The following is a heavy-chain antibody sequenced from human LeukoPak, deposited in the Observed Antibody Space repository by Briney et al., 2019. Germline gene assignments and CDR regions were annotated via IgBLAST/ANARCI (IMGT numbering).Heavy chain of an antibody. V-gene: IGHV1-2*02. J-gene: IGHJ3*02. CDR2: INPKSGGT. Sequence: ASVKVSCKASGYTFTGYYMHWVRQAPGQGLEWMGWINPKSGGTNYAQKFQGRVTMTRDTSISTAYMEMSRLRSDDTAVYYCARNLWFGESSDAFDMWGQGTMVTVSS. CDR3: ARNLWFGESSDAFDM. D-gene: IGHD3-10*01. CDR1: GYTFTGYY.